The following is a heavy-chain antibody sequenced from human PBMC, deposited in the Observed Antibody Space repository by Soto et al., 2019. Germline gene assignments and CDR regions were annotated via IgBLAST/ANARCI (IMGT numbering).Heavy chain of an antibody. V-gene: IGHV4-59*01. CDR3: ARGGGPYCSGGSCYFD. CDR1: GGSISTYY. CDR2: ISSSGST. Sequence: SETLSLTCTVSGGSISTYYWNWIRQPPGKGLEWIGYISSSGSTNYNPSLKSRVSISVDTSKNQFSLKLTSVTAADTAVYYCARGGGPYCSGGSCYFDWGQGTLVTVSS. D-gene: IGHD2-15*01. J-gene: IGHJ4*02.